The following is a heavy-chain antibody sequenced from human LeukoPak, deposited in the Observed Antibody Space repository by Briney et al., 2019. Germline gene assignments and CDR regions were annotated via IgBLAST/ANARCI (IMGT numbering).Heavy chain of an antibody. CDR1: VYIFNSYA. Sequence: ASVTLSCNTSVYIFNSYAIHWVRQAPGQRLEWMGWSNAGHGNTKYSEDFQGRVTLTRDTSATTAYMELTGLRSEDTAVYYCARGDSSGYSAFDYWGQGTLVTVSS. CDR3: ARGDSSGYSAFDY. D-gene: IGHD3-22*01. V-gene: IGHV1-3*02. CDR2: SNAGHGNT. J-gene: IGHJ4*02.